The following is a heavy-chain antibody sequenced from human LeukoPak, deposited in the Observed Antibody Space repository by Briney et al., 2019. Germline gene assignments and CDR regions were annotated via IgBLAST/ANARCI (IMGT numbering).Heavy chain of an antibody. CDR3: AREEIAVAGHFDY. Sequence: GASVKVSCKASGGTFSSYAISWVRQAPGQGLEWMGGIIPIFGTANYAQKFQGRVTITADESTSTAYMELSSLRSEDTAVYYCAREEIAVAGHFDYWGQGTLVTVSS. J-gene: IGHJ4*02. CDR2: IIPIFGTA. V-gene: IGHV1-69*13. CDR1: GGTFSSYA. D-gene: IGHD6-19*01.